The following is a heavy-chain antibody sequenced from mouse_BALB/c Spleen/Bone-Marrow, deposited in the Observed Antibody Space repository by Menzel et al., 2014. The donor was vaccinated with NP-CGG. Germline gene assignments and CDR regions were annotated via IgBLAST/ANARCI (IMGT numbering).Heavy chain of an antibody. J-gene: IGHJ2*01. CDR1: GFNIKDTY. CDR3: ARFPYDYGGGDY. V-gene: IGHV14-3*02. D-gene: IGHD2-4*01. CDR2: IDPANGNT. Sequence: VQLQQSGAELVKPGASVKLSCTASGFNIKDTYMHWVKQRPEQGLVWIGRIDPANGNTKYDPKFQGKATITADTSSNTAYLQLSSLTSEDTAVYYCARFPYDYGGGDYWGQGTTLTVSS.